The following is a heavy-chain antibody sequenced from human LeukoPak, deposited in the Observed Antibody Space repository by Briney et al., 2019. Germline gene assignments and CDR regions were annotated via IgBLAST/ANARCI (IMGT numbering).Heavy chain of an antibody. J-gene: IGHJ4*02. CDR2: MNPNSGNT. Sequence: ASVKVSCKASGYTFTSYDINWVRQDTGQGLEWMGWMNPNSGNTGYAQKFQGRVTMTRNTSISTAYMELSSLRSEDTAVYYCARGQGAAAAVDYWGQGTLVTVSS. CDR1: GYTFTSYD. V-gene: IGHV1-8*01. D-gene: IGHD6-13*01. CDR3: ARGQGAAAAVDY.